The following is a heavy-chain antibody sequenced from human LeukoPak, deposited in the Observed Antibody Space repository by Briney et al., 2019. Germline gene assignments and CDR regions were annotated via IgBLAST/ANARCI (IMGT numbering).Heavy chain of an antibody. CDR3: ARRPTYYYDSSGYSSFDY. CDR2: IYYSGST. CDR1: GDSISSYH. V-gene: IGHV4-59*04. J-gene: IGHJ4*02. Sequence: SETLSLTCTVSGDSISSYHWSWIRQPPGKGLEWIGHIYYSGSTYYNPSLKSRVTISVDTSKNQFSLKLSSVTAADTAVYYCARRPTYYYDSSGYSSFDYWGQGTLVTVSS. D-gene: IGHD3-22*01.